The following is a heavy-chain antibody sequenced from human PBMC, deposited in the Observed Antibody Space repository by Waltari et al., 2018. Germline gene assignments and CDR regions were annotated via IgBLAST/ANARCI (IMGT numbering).Heavy chain of an antibody. CDR1: GFTFSGSA. V-gene: IGHV3-73*01. CDR2: IRSKANSYAT. CDR3: TRRGGSSRDWFDP. D-gene: IGHD6-6*01. J-gene: IGHJ5*02. Sequence: GFTFSGSAMHWVRQASGKGLEWVGRIRSKANSYATAYAASVKGRFTISRDDSKNTAYLQMNSLKTEDTAVYYCTRRGGSSRDWFDPWGQGTLVTVSS.